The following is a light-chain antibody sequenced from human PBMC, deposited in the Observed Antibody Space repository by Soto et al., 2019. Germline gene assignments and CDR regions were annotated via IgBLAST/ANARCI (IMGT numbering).Light chain of an antibody. J-gene: IGKJ1*01. CDR1: QIISSW. CDR3: QQYNSYSTT. Sequence: IQVTQSPSTLSASVGDRVTITCRASQIISSWLAWYQQKPGKAPKLLIYDASSLESGVPSRFSGSGSGTEFTLTISSLQPDDFATYYCQQYNSYSTTSGQGTKVDIK. CDR2: DAS. V-gene: IGKV1-5*01.